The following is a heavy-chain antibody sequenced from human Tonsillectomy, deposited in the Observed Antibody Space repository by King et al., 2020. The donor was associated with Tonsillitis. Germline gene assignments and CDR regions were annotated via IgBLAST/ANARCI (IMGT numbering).Heavy chain of an antibody. J-gene: IGHJ1*01. CDR1: GYTFTDYY. V-gene: IGHV1-2*02. Sequence: QLVQSGAEVKKPGASVRVSCKASGYTFTDYYIHWVRQAPEQGLEWMGWINPNSGGRNYAQNFQGRVTMTSDTSISTAYMVLSGLSSDDTAVYYCARDRVYSISGPFGFWGQGILVTVSS. D-gene: IGHD6-13*01. CDR3: ARDRVYSISGPFGF. CDR2: INPNSGGR.